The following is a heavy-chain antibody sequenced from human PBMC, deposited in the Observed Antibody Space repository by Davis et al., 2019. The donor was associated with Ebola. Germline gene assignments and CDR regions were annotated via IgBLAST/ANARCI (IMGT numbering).Heavy chain of an antibody. V-gene: IGHV3-7*01. CDR1: GFTFSSYW. CDR2: IKQDGSNK. Sequence: PGGSLRLSCAASGFTFSSYWMSWVRQAPGKGLEWVASIKQDGSNKYYVDSVKGRFTISRDNAKNSLYLQMNSLRVEVTAVYYCLYGMDVWGQGTTVTVSS. CDR3: LYGMDV. J-gene: IGHJ6*02.